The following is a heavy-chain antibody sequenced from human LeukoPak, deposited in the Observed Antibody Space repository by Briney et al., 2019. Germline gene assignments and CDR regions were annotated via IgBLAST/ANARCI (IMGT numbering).Heavy chain of an antibody. V-gene: IGHV3-13*01. CDR2: IGTAGDT. D-gene: IGHD3-22*01. J-gene: IGHJ4*02. Sequence: GGSLRLSCAASGFTFSRYDFHWVRQAPGKGLEWVSAIGTAGDTYYQGSVKGRLTISRENAKNSLYLQINSLRAGDTAVYYCARADKAHYDSSGYYTFDYWGQGTLVTVSS. CDR3: ARADKAHYDSSGYYTFDY. CDR1: GFTFSRYD.